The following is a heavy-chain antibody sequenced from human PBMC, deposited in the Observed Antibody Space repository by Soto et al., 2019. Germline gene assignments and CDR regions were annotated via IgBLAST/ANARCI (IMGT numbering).Heavy chain of an antibody. CDR3: ARGHSSGRYSSGWYPGYYYYYGMDV. D-gene: IGHD6-19*01. CDR2: IIPIFGTA. J-gene: IGHJ6*02. Sequence: GASVEVSCKASGGTFSSYAISWVRQAPGQGLEWMGGIIPIFGTANYAQKFQGRVTITADESTSTAYMELSSLRSEDTAVYYCARGHSSGRYSSGWYPGYYYYYGMDVWGQGTTVTVSS. V-gene: IGHV1-69*13. CDR1: GGTFSSYA.